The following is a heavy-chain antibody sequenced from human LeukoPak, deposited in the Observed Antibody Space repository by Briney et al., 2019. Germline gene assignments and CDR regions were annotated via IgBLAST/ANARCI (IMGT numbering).Heavy chain of an antibody. J-gene: IGHJ4*02. V-gene: IGHV1-2*02. CDR1: GYTFTDY. D-gene: IGHD2-2*01. CDR3: ARANFLYCSSTTCLFDY. Sequence: ASVKVSCKASGYTFTDYMHWVRQAPGQGFELMGWINPNDGDTNYAQKFQGRVTMTRDTSISTAHMEVSRLRSDDTAVYYCARANFLYCSSTTCLFDYWGQGTLVTVSS. CDR2: INPNDGDT.